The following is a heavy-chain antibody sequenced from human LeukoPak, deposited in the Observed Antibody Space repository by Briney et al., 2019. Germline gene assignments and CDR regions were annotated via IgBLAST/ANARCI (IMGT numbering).Heavy chain of an antibody. CDR3: ARDLITIDSSGYYQLPDY. J-gene: IGHJ4*02. D-gene: IGHD3-22*01. CDR1: GYTFTGHY. CDR2: INPNIGGA. Sequence: GASVKVSCKASGYTFTGHYMHWVRQAPGQGLEWMGWINPNIGGAKYAQKFQGRVTMTRDTSISTAYMELSRLRSDDTAVYYCARDLITIDSSGYYQLPDYWGQGTLVTVSS. V-gene: IGHV1-2*02.